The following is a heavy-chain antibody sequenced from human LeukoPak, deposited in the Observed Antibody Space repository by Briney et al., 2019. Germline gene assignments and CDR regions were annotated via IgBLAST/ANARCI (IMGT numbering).Heavy chain of an antibody. D-gene: IGHD3-22*01. Sequence: SETLSLTCTVYGGSFSGFYWSWIRQPPGEGLEWIGEINHSGNTNYNPSLKSRVTISVDTSKNQFSLKLSSVTAADTAVYYCARGSGYYFRGFDYWGQGTLVTVSS. CDR1: GGSFSGFY. V-gene: IGHV4-34*01. J-gene: IGHJ4*02. CDR3: ARGSGYYFRGFDY. CDR2: INHSGNT.